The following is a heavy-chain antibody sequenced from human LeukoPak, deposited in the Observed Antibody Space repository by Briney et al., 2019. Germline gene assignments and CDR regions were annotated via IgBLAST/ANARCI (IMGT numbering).Heavy chain of an antibody. CDR3: ARDPTGDSSGYYPGPLWYYFDY. Sequence: PGGSLRLSCAASGFTFSSYAMSWVRQAPGKGLEWVSAISGSGGSTYYADSVKGRFTISRDNSKNTLYLQMNSLRAEDTAVYYCARDPTGDSSGYYPGPLWYYFDYWGQGTLVTVSS. J-gene: IGHJ4*02. CDR1: GFTFSSYA. CDR2: ISGSGGST. D-gene: IGHD3-22*01. V-gene: IGHV3-23*01.